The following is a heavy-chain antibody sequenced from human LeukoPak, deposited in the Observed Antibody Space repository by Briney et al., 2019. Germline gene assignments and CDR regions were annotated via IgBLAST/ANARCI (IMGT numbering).Heavy chain of an antibody. CDR1: GYTFTSYG. CDR3: ARDWSGCTVGKFDY. D-gene: IGHD3-3*01. V-gene: IGHV1-18*01. J-gene: IGHJ4*02. CDR2: ISAYNGNT. Sequence: ASVKVSCKASGYTFTSYGISWVRQAPGQGLEWMGWISAYNGNTNYAQKLQGRVTMTTDTSTSTAYMELRSLRSDDTAVYYCARDWSGCTVGKFDYWGQGTLVTVSS.